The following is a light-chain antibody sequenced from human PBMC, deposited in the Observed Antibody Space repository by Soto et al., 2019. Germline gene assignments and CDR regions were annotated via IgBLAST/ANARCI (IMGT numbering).Light chain of an antibody. CDR3: CSYAGSYTYV. CDR2: DVT. CDR1: SGDVGGYNY. J-gene: IGLJ1*01. V-gene: IGLV2-11*01. Sequence: QSALTQPRSVSGSPGQSVTFSCTGNSGDVGGYNYVSWYQQHPGKTPKLIIYDVTKRPSGVPDRFSGSRSGNTAYLTISGLQAEDEADYFCCSYAGSYTYVFGTETKLTVL.